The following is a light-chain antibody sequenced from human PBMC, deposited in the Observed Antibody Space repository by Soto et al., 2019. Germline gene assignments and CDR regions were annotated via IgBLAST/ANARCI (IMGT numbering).Light chain of an antibody. CDR2: EVS. V-gene: IGLV2-8*01. CDR3: SSYAGSNTYVV. J-gene: IGLJ2*01. CDR1: SSDVGGYNY. Sequence: QSALTQPPSASGSPGQSVTISWTGTSSDVGGYNYVSWYQQHPGKAPKLMIYEVSKRPSGVPDRFSGSKSGNTASLTVSGLQPEDEADYYCSSYAGSNTYVVFGGGTQLTVL.